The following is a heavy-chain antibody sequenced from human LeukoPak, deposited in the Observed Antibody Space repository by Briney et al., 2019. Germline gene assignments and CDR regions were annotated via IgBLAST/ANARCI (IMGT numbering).Heavy chain of an antibody. CDR1: GYTFTSYG. Sequence: VASVKVSCKASGYTFTSYGISWVRQAPGQGLEWMGRISAYNGNTNYAQKLQGRVTMTTDTSTSTAYMELRSLRSDDTAVYYCARESGKWELLSFDYWGQGTLVTVSS. D-gene: IGHD1-26*01. CDR2: ISAYNGNT. CDR3: ARESGKWELLSFDY. V-gene: IGHV1-18*01. J-gene: IGHJ4*02.